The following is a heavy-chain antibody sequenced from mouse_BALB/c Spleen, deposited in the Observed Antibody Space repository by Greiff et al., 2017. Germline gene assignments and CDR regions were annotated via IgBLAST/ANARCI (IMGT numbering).Heavy chain of an antibody. D-gene: IGHD2-4*01. CDR3: ARHEGLRRYWYFDV. J-gene: IGHJ1*01. CDR1: GFAFSSYD. Sequence: EVQRVESGGGLVKPGGSLKLSCAASGFAFSSYDMSWVRQTPEKRLEWVAYISSGGGSTYYPDTVKGRFTISRDNAKNTLYLQMSSLKSEDTAMYYCARHEGLRRYWYFDVWGAGTTVTVSS. V-gene: IGHV5-12-1*01. CDR2: ISSGGGST.